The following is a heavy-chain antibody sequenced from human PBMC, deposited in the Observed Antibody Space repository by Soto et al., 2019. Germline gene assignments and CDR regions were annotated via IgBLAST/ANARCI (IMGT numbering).Heavy chain of an antibody. J-gene: IGHJ4*02. CDR3: TRAAWFPYLSFY. D-gene: IGHD3-10*01. V-gene: IGHV3-48*03. CDR1: GFTSSSFE. CDR2: ISSSGSTA. Sequence: GGSLRLSCAASGFTSSSFELHWVRQAPGKGLEWISYISSSGSTAYYASSVEGRFTISRDNANNSVYLQMDSLRAEDTALYYCTRAAWFPYLSFYWGQGALVTVSS.